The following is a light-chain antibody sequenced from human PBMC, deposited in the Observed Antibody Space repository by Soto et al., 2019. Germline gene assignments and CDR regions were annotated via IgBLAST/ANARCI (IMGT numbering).Light chain of an antibody. Sequence: EIVLTQSPGTLSLSPGERATLSCRASQSVSSNNLAWYQQKPGQAPRLLIYGASSRATGIPDRFSGSGSGTDFTLTISRLAPEDFAVYYCQQYGSSPPYTFGQGTKLEIK. J-gene: IGKJ2*01. V-gene: IGKV3-20*01. CDR1: QSVSSNN. CDR3: QQYGSSPPYT. CDR2: GAS.